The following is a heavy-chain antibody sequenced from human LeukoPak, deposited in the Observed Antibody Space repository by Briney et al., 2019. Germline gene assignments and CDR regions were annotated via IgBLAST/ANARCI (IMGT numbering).Heavy chain of an antibody. V-gene: IGHV1-2*06. Sequence: ASVKVSCKTSGYTFTGYYIHWVRQAPGQGLEWMGRMHPNSGDTNYAQKFQGRVTMTRDTSISTAYMELSSLRSDDTALYYCASYHSSGLDYWGQGTLVTVSS. J-gene: IGHJ4*02. CDR2: MHPNSGDT. CDR3: ASYHSSGLDY. CDR1: GYTFTGYY. D-gene: IGHD6-19*01.